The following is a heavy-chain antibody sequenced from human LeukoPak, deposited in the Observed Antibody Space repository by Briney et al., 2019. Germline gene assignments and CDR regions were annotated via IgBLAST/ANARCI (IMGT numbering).Heavy chain of an antibody. CDR2: IKGDGIST. J-gene: IGHJ4*02. V-gene: IGHV3-74*01. CDR1: GFTFNTYA. D-gene: IGHD3-3*01. CDR3: AKDHYWSIDY. Sequence: GGSLRLSCVASGFTFNTYAMSWVRHAPGQGLVWVSRIKGDGISTNYADSVKGRFTISRDIAKNTLYLQMNSLRAEDTGVYYCAKDHYWSIDYWGRGTLVTVSS.